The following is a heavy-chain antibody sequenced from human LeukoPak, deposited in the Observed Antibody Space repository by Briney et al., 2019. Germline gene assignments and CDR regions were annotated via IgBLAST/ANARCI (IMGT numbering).Heavy chain of an antibody. V-gene: IGHV3-53*04. J-gene: IGHJ4*02. CDR3: ARGGGAARLFDY. Sequence: GGSLRLSCAASGFTVSNNYMSWVRQAPGKGLEWVSVIYSGGNTYYADSVKGRFTISRHNSMNTLYLQMNSLRTEDTAVYYFARGGGAARLFDYWGQGTLVTVSS. CDR2: IYSGGNT. CDR1: GFTVSNNY. D-gene: IGHD6-6*01.